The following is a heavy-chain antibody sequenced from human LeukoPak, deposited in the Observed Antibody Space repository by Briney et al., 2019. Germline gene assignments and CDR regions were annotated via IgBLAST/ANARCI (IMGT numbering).Heavy chain of an antibody. CDR2: IYTSGST. CDR1: GGSISSGSYY. J-gene: IGHJ5*02. V-gene: IGHV4-61*02. Sequence: SETLSLTCTVSGGSISSGSYYWSWIRQPAGKGLEWIGRIYTSGSTNYNPSLKNRVTISVDTSKNQFSLKLSSVTAADTAVYYCARVTGGDSNWFDPWGQGTLVTVSS. CDR3: ARVTGGDSNWFDP. D-gene: IGHD2-21*02.